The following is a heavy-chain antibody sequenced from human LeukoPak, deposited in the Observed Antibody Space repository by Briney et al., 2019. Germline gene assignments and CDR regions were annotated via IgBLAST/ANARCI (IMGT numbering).Heavy chain of an antibody. D-gene: IGHD2-15*01. Sequence: PSETLSLTCTVSGGSIGSGSYYWSWIRQPAGKGLEWIGRIYTSGSTNYNPSLKSRVAISVDTSKNQFSLKLSSVTAADTAVYYCARDRGGSGHWFDPWGQGTLVTVSS. CDR2: IYTSGST. J-gene: IGHJ5*02. CDR3: ARDRGGSGHWFDP. CDR1: GGSIGSGSYY. V-gene: IGHV4-61*02.